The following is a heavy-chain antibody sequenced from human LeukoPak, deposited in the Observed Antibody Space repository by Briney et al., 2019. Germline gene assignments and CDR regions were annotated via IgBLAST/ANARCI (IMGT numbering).Heavy chain of an antibody. V-gene: IGHV3-66*01. CDR3: ASNGAYYYYYGMDV. J-gene: IGHJ6*02. Sequence: GGSLRLSCAASGFTVSSNYMSWVRQAPGKGLEWVSVIYSGGSTYYADSVKGRFTISRDNSKNTLYLQMNSLRAEDTAVYYCASNGAYYYYYGMDVWGQGTTVTVSS. D-gene: IGHD1-26*01. CDR2: IYSGGST. CDR1: GFTVSSNY.